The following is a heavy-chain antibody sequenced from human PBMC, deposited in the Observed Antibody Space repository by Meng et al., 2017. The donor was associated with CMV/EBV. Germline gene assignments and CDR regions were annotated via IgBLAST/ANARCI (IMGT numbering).Heavy chain of an antibody. CDR3: ARGGERDSSGYRYGMDV. CDR1: GYTFTSYG. V-gene: IGHV1-18*01. D-gene: IGHD3-22*01. J-gene: IGHJ6*02. CDR2: ISAYNGNT. Sequence: ASVKVSCKASGYTFTSYGISWVRQAPGQGLEWMGWISAYNGNTNYAQKLQGRVTMTRDTSISTAYMELSRLRSDDTAVYYCARGGERDSSGYRYGMDVWGQGTTVTVSS.